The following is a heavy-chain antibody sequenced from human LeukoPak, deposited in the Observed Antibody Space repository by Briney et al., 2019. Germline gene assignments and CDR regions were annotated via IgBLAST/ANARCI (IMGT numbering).Heavy chain of an antibody. V-gene: IGHV3-21*01. Sequence: GGSLRLSCAASGFTFSSYSMNWVRQAPGKGLEWVSSISSSSYIYYADSVKGRFTISRDNAKNSLYLQMDSLRAEDTAVYYCARERDTAMGEHGMDVWGQGTRVTVSS. J-gene: IGHJ6*02. CDR3: ARERDTAMGEHGMDV. CDR2: ISSSSYI. CDR1: GFTFSSYS. D-gene: IGHD5-18*01.